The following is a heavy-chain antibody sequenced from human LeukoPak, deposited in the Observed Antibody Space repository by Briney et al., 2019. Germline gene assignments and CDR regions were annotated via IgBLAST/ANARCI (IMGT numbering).Heavy chain of an antibody. V-gene: IGHV1-18*01. D-gene: IGHD2-2*01. CDR2: ISAYNGNT. Sequence: GASVKVSCKASGYTFTSYGISWVRQAPGQGLEWMGWISAYNGNTNYAQKLQGRVTMTTDTSTSTAYMELRSLRSDDTAVYYCAREDRYCSSTSCYFFDYWGQGTLVTVSS. CDR1: GYTFTSYG. CDR3: AREDRYCSSTSCYFFDY. J-gene: IGHJ4*02.